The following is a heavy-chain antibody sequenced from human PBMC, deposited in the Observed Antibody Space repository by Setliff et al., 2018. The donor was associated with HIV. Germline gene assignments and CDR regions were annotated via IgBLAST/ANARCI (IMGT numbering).Heavy chain of an antibody. CDR2: IYYSGNT. J-gene: IGHJ4*02. Sequence: KLRETLSLTCPVSGGSSSSSSFYWGWIRQPPGKGLEWIGSIYYSGNTYYNPSLKSRVTISVDTSKNQFSLKLSSVTAADTAVYYCARPFDWGSSHPLGYWSQGTLVTVSS. CDR3: ARPFDWGSSHPLGY. V-gene: IGHV4-39*01. D-gene: IGHD3-9*01. CDR1: GGSSSSSSFY.